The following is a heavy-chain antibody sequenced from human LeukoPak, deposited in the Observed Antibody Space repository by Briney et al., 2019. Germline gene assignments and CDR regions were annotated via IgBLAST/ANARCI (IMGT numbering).Heavy chain of an antibody. J-gene: IGHJ4*02. CDR1: GYTFTSYG. Sequence: PWASVKVSCKASGYTFTSYGINWVRQAPGQGLEWMGWISDYNGNTNYAQKLQGRVTMTTDTSTSTAYMELRSLRSDDTAVYYCARDQEWERPFDYWGQGTLVTVSS. V-gene: IGHV1-18*01. D-gene: IGHD1-26*01. CDR3: ARDQEWERPFDY. CDR2: ISDYNGNT.